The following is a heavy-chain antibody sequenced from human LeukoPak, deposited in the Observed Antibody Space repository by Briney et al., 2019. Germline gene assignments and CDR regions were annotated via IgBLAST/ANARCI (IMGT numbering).Heavy chain of an antibody. CDR1: GFPFTNYA. CDR3: AELGITMIGGV. CDR2: ISGSGVTT. V-gene: IGHV3-23*01. Sequence: GGSLRLSCAASGFPFTNYAMTWVRQAPGKGLEWVSAISGSGVTTYYADSVKGRFTISRDDAKNSLYLQMNSLRAEDTAVYYCAELGITMIGGVWGKGTTVTISS. D-gene: IGHD3-10*02. J-gene: IGHJ6*04.